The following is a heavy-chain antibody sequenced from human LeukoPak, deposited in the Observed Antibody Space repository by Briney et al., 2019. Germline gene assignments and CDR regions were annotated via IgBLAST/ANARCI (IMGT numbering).Heavy chain of an antibody. CDR3: AKETGYSSSWYSFDY. CDR2: INPNSGGT. Sequence: ASVKVSCTASGYTFTGYYMHWVRQAPGQGLEWMGWINPNSGGTNYAQKFQGWVTMTRDTSISTAYMELSRLRSDDTAVYYCAKETGYSSSWYSFDYWGQGTLVTVSS. J-gene: IGHJ4*02. D-gene: IGHD6-13*01. V-gene: IGHV1-2*04. CDR1: GYTFTGYY.